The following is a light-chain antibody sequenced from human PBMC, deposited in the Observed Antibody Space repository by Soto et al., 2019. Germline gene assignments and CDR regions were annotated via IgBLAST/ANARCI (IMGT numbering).Light chain of an antibody. V-gene: IGKV3-20*01. CDR2: DAS. J-gene: IGKJ1*01. CDR1: QSVSSY. CDR3: QQYGTSPWT. Sequence: EIVLTQSPATLSLSPGERATLSCRASQSVSSYLAWYQQKPGQAPRLLIYDASNRATGIPDRISGSGSGTDFTLTISRLEPEDSAVYYCQQYGTSPWTFGQGTKVDI.